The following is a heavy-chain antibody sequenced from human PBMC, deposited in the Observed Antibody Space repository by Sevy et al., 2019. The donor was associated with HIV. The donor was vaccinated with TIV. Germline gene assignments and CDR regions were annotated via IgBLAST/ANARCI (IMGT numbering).Heavy chain of an antibody. CDR2: ISSSSSTM. D-gene: IGHD2-15*01. Sequence: GGSLRLSCAASGFTFSSYSMNWVRQAPGKGLEWVSYISSSSSTMYYADSMKGRFTISRDNAKNSLYLQVNSLRAEDTAVDYCARVGIVVVGAFDIGGKGTRVTVSS. J-gene: IGHJ3*02. CDR1: GFTFSSYS. CDR3: ARVGIVVVGAFDI. V-gene: IGHV3-48*01.